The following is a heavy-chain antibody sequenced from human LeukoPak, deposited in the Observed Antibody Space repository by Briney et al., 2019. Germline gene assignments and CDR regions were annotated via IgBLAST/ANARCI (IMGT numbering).Heavy chain of an antibody. CDR3: AKGAEYSSAKNYFDY. V-gene: IGHV3-23*01. J-gene: IGHJ4*02. Sequence: GGSLRLSCAASGFTFSIYGMNWVRQSPGKGLEWVSAISGSGGSTYYADSVKGRFTISRDNSKNTLYLQMNSLRAEDTAVYYCAKGAEYSSAKNYFDYWGQGTLVTVSS. CDR1: GFTFSIYG. D-gene: IGHD6-6*01. CDR2: ISGSGGST.